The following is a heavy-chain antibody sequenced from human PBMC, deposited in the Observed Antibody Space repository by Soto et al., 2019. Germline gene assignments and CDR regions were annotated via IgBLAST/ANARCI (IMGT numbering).Heavy chain of an antibody. CDR3: VKDGVVVAPPGHFAY. CDR2: ISSNGGST. V-gene: IGHV3-64D*06. CDR1: GFTFSSYA. D-gene: IGHD2-15*01. Sequence: GGSLRLSCSASGFTFSSYAMHWVRQAPGKGLEYVSAISSNGGSTYYADSVKGRFTISRDNSKNTLYLQMSSLRAEDTAVYYCVKDGVVVAPPGHFAYPAQRAPVPVSS. J-gene: IGHJ4*02.